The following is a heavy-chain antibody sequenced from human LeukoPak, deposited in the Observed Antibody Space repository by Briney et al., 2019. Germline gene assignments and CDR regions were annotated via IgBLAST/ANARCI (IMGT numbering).Heavy chain of an antibody. CDR3: GRGGSGFRYFDY. D-gene: IGHD1-14*01. J-gene: IGHJ4*02. CDR2: INFDGSST. V-gene: IGHV3-74*01. CDR1: GFTLSNYW. Sequence: GGSLRLSCAASGFTLSNYWMHWVRQAPGKGLVWVARINFDGSSTNYAGSVRGRFTISRDNAKNTLYLQMNSLRGEDTAVYYCGRGGSGFRYFDYWGQGTLVTVSS.